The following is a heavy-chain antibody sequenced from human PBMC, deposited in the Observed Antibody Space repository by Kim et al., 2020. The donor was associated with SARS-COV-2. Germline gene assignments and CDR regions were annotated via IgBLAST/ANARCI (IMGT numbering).Heavy chain of an antibody. CDR1: GGSISSSSYY. CDR3: ARQRLGAHFDY. V-gene: IGHV4-39*01. J-gene: IGHJ4*02. CDR2: IYYSGST. Sequence: SETLSLTCTVSGGSISSSSYYWGWIRQPPGKGLEWIGSIYYSGSTYYNPSLKSRVTISVDTSKNQFSLKLSSVTAADTAVYYCARQRLGAHFDYCGQGTQVCVSA.